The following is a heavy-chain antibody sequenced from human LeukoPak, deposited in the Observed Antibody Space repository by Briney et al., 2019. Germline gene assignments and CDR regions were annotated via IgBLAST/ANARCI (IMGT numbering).Heavy chain of an antibody. Sequence: PSETLSLTCTVSGGSISSGGYYWSWIRQHPGKGLEWIGYIYYSGSTYYNPSLKSRVTISVDTSKNQFSLKLSSVTAADTAVYYCARDRTRYIDYWGQGTLVTVSS. CDR3: ARDRTRYIDY. J-gene: IGHJ4*02. V-gene: IGHV4-31*03. CDR1: GGSISSGGYY. D-gene: IGHD1-7*01. CDR2: IYYSGST.